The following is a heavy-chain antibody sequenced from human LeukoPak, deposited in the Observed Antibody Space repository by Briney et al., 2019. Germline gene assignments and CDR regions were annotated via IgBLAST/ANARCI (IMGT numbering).Heavy chain of an antibody. D-gene: IGHD6-6*01. J-gene: IGHJ4*02. CDR1: GYTFTSNY. CDR2: IYPRDGST. V-gene: IGHV1-46*01. CDR3: AREQLVGMGGYYFDY. Sequence: ASVKVSCKASGYTFTSNYIHWVRQAPGQGLEWMGMIYPRDGSTSYAQKFQGRVTMTRDTSTSTVYMELSSLRSEDTAVYYCAREQLVGMGGYYFDYWGQGTLVTVSS.